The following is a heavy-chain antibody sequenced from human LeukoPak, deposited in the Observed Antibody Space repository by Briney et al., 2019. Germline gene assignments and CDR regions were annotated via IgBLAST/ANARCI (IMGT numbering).Heavy chain of an antibody. V-gene: IGHV3-30*04. J-gene: IGHJ4*02. CDR2: ISYDGSNK. CDR3: ARVAVAGCLDY. CDR1: GFTFSSYA. D-gene: IGHD6-19*01. Sequence: GGSLTLSCAASGFTFSSYAMHWVRQAPGKGLEWVAVISYDGSNKYYADSVKGRFTISRDNSKNTLYLQMNSLRAEDTAVYYCARVAVAGCLDYWGQGTLVTVCS.